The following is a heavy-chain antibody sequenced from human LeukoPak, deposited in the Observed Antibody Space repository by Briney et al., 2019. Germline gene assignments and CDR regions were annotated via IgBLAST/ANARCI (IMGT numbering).Heavy chain of an antibody. D-gene: IGHD3-22*01. Sequence: SETLSLTCTVSGVSISSYYWSWIRQPPGKGLEWLGDIFYGGSTNYNPSLKSRVTISVDTSKNQFSLKLISVTAADTAVYYCARGITMIVDDAFDIWGQGTVVTVSA. CDR2: IFYGGST. V-gene: IGHV4-59*01. CDR1: GVSISSYY. CDR3: ARGITMIVDDAFDI. J-gene: IGHJ3*02.